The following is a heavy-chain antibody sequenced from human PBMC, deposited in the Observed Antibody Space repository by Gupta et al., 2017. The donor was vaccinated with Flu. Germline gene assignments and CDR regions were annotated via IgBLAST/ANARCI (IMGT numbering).Heavy chain of an antibody. CDR1: GFTLSTYG. D-gene: IGHD2/OR15-2a*01. CDR3: VRDFRFQSDY. V-gene: IGHV3-7*01. Sequence: EGQLVESGGGLVQPGGSVRLSCVASGFTLSTYGMTWVRQAPGNGPDWLGNIKQDGSEKYYLDSVKGRFTISRDNAKNSMFLQMNSLRAEDTAVYCCVRDFRFQSDYWGQGTLVTVSS. J-gene: IGHJ4*02. CDR2: IKQDGSEK.